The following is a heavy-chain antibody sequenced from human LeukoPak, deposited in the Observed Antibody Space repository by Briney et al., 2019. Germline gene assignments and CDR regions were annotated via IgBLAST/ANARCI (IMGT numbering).Heavy chain of an antibody. D-gene: IGHD3-3*01. CDR3: ARGRGTYYDFWSGPIPFDY. CDR1: GFTFSSYS. CDR2: ICSISSTK. Sequence: GGSLRLSCAASGFTFSSYSMNSVRQAPGKGLEWVSYICSISSTKYYADSVKGRFTISRDNDKNSLYLQMNSLRAEDTAVYYCARGRGTYYDFWSGPIPFDYWGQGTLVTVSS. J-gene: IGHJ4*02. V-gene: IGHV3-48*01.